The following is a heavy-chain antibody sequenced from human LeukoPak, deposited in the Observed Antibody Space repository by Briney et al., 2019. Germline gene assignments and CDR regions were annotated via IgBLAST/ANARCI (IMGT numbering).Heavy chain of an antibody. CDR1: GGTFSSYA. Sequence: GASVKVSCKASGGTFSSYAISWVRQAPGQGLEWMGRIIPVLGIANYAQKFQGRVTITADKSTSTAYMELSSLRSEDTAVYYCNTATVSSTSSSFDYWGQGTLVTVSS. J-gene: IGHJ4*02. D-gene: IGHD2-15*01. CDR2: IIPVLGIA. CDR3: NTATVSSTSSSFDY. V-gene: IGHV1-69*04.